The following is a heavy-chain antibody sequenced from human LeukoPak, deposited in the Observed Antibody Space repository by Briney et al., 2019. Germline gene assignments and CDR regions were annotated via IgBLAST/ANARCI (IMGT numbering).Heavy chain of an antibody. Sequence: SETLSLTCTVPGGSISGSSYYWGWIRQPPGKGLEWIGSIYYSGSTYYNPSLKSRVTISVDTSKNQFSLKLSSVTAADTAVYYCARPRSSGYYSGAFDIWGQGTMVTVSS. D-gene: IGHD3-22*01. J-gene: IGHJ3*02. CDR1: GGSISGSSYY. V-gene: IGHV4-39*01. CDR3: ARPRSSGYYSGAFDI. CDR2: IYYSGST.